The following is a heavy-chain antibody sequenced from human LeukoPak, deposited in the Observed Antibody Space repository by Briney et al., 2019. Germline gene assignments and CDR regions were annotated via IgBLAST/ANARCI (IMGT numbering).Heavy chain of an antibody. Sequence: SQTLSLTCTVSGGSISSGGYYWSWIRQHPGKGLEWIGYIYYGGSTYYNPSLKSRVTISVDTSKNQFSLKLSSVTAADTAVYYCARRRYDYVWGSYRYTFFDYWGQGTLVTVSS. CDR3: ARRRYDYVWGSYRYTFFDY. CDR1: GGSISSGGYY. V-gene: IGHV4-31*03. J-gene: IGHJ4*02. CDR2: IYYGGST. D-gene: IGHD3-16*02.